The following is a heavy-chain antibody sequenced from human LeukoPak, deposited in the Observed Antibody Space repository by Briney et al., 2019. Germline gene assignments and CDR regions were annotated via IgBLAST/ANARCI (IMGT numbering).Heavy chain of an antibody. J-gene: IGHJ4*02. CDR3: ARGKNDYSNRYYFDY. D-gene: IGHD4-11*01. V-gene: IGHV4-34*09. CDR2: INHSGST. Sequence: SETLSLACAVYGGSFSGYYWSWIRQPPGKGLEWIGEINHSGSTYYNPSLKSRITISVDTSKNHFSLRLSSVTAADTAVYYCARGKNDYSNRYYFDYWGQGTQVTISS. CDR1: GGSFSGYY.